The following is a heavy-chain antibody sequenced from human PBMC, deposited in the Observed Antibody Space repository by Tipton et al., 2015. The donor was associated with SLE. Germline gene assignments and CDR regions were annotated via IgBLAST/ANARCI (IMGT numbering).Heavy chain of an antibody. CDR1: GGSISSSSYY. Sequence: TLSLTCTVSGGSISSSSYYWGWIRQPPGKGLEWIGSIYYSGSTYYNPSLKSRVTISVDTSKNQFSLKLSSVTAADTAVYYCARGGSGYFDAFDIWGQGTMVTVSS. CDR2: IYYSGST. D-gene: IGHD3-22*01. J-gene: IGHJ3*02. V-gene: IGHV4-39*07. CDR3: ARGGSGYFDAFDI.